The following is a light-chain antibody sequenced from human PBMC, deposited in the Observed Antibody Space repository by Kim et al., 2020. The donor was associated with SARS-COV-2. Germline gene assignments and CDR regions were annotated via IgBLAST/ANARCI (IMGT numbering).Light chain of an antibody. Sequence: DIQLTQSPSFLSASVGDRVTITCRASQGISRYLAWYQQKPGKAPKLLIYAASTLQSGVPSRFSGSGSGTEFTLTISSLQPEDFATYYRQKQNRCRVTFGVVTKV. J-gene: IGKJ4*01. V-gene: IGKV1-9*01. CDR3: QKQNRCRVT. CDR1: QGISRY. CDR2: AAS.